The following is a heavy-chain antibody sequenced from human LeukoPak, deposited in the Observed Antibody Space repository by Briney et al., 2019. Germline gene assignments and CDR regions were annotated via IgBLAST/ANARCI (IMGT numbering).Heavy chain of an antibody. CDR3: ARGLDSSGYYAY. V-gene: IGHV4-34*01. Sequence: SETLSLTCAVYGGSFSGYYRSWLRQPPGKGLEWIGEINHSGSTNYNPSLKSRVTISVDTSKNQFSLKLSSVTAADTAVYYCARGLDSSGYYAYWGQGTLVTVSS. CDR1: GGSFSGYY. CDR2: INHSGST. D-gene: IGHD3-22*01. J-gene: IGHJ4*02.